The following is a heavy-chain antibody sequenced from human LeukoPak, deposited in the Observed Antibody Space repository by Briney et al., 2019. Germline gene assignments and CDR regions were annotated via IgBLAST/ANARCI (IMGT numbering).Heavy chain of an antibody. Sequence: GESLKISCKGSGYNFTSSWISWVRQMPGKGLEWMGRIDPSDSYTNYSPSFQGHVTISADKSASSAYLQWSSPKASDTAMYYCARLVGGTVDYWGQGTLVTVSS. CDR1: GYNFTSSW. D-gene: IGHD1-26*01. J-gene: IGHJ4*02. V-gene: IGHV5-10-1*01. CDR2: IDPSDSYT. CDR3: ARLVGGTVDY.